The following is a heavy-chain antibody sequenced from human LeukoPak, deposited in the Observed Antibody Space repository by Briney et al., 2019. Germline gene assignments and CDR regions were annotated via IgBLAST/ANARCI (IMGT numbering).Heavy chain of an antibody. J-gene: IGHJ6*04. CDR2: IIPIFGTA. D-gene: IGHD3-9*01. V-gene: IGHV1-69*01. Sequence: SVKVSCKASGGTFSSYAISWVRQAPGQGLEWMGGIIPIFGTANYAQKFQGRVTITADESTSTAYMELSSLRSEDTAVYYCARDKEDILTGYQGSYYYGMDVWGKGTTVTVSS. CDR3: ARDKEDILTGYQGSYYYGMDV. CDR1: GGTFSSYA.